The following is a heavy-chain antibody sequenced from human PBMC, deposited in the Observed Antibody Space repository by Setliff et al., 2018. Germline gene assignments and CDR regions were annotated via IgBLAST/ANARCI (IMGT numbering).Heavy chain of an antibody. CDR3: AKGGNITRETYYYYGMDV. D-gene: IGHD1-20*01. CDR2: IGPYNGNT. V-gene: IGHV1-18*01. J-gene: IGHJ6*02. CDR1: GYTFTRYG. Sequence: KVSCKASGYTFTRYGISWVRQAPGKGFEWMGWIGPYNGNTYYAQKFQGRVAITTDTSTSTAYMELRSLRSDDTAVYYCAKGGNITRETYYYYGMDVWGQGTTVTVSS.